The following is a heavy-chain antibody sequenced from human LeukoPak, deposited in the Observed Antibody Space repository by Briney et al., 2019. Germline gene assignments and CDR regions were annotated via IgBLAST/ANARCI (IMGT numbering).Heavy chain of an antibody. CDR1: GESFSGYY. D-gene: IGHD3-3*01. CDR3: ARVCFPYYDFWSGLGYYYYYMDV. Sequence: SETLSLTCAVYGESFSGYYWTWIRQPPGKGLEWIGEINHSGSTNYNPSLKSQVTISVDTSKNQFSLKLSSVTAADTAVYYCARVCFPYYDFWSGLGYYYYYMDVWGKGTTVTVSS. J-gene: IGHJ6*03. V-gene: IGHV4-34*01. CDR2: INHSGST.